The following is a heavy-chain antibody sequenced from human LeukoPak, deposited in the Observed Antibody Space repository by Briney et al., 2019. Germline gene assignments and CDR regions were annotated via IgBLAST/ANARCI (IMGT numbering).Heavy chain of an antibody. CDR3: DGGNDSSGYPPARQA. J-gene: IGHJ5*02. D-gene: IGHD3-22*01. CDR1: GGSISSYY. CDR2: IYYSGST. Sequence: SETLSLTCTVSGGSISSYYWSWIRQPPGKGLEWIGYIYYSGSTNYNPSLKSRITISVDTSKNQFSLKLSSVTAADTAVYYCDGGNDSSGYPPARQAWGQGTLVTVSS. V-gene: IGHV4-59*08.